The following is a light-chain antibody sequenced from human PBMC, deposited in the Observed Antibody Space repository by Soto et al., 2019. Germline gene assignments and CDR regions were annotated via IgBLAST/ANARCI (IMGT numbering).Light chain of an antibody. Sequence: QSALTQPPSASGTPGQRVTISCSGGSSNIGSYTVSWHQQLPGKAPKLVIHSGDQRPSGVPDRLSGSQSGTSASLAISGLQSEDEADYYCATWDDNLNVVVFGGGTQLTVL. CDR3: ATWDDNLNVVV. CDR2: SGD. J-gene: IGLJ3*02. V-gene: IGLV1-44*01. CDR1: SSNIGSYT.